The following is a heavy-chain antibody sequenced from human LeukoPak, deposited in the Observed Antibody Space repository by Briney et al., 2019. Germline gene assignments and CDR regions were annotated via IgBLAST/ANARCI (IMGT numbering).Heavy chain of an antibody. Sequence: SETLSLTCTVSGGSISSSSYYWGWIRQPPGKGLEGIWSIYYSGSTYYNPPLKSRATISVDTSKKQFSLKLSSVTAADTAVYYCARRSLVRTVGYYYAMDVWGQGTTVTVSS. J-gene: IGHJ6*02. D-gene: IGHD1-26*01. CDR2: IYYSGST. CDR1: GGSISSSSYY. CDR3: ARRSLVRTVGYYYAMDV. V-gene: IGHV4-39*07.